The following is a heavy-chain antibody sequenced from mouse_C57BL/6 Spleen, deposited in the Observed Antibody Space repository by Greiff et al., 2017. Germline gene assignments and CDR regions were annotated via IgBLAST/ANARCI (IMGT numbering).Heavy chain of an antibody. CDR2: INPGSGGT. D-gene: IGHD2-1*01. CDR3: ARVGYGNYSSWFAY. CDR1: GYAFTNYL. V-gene: IGHV1-54*01. Sequence: QVQLQQSGAELVRPGTSVKVSCKASGYAFTNYLIEWVKQRPGQGLELIGVINPGSGGTNYNEKFKGKATLTADKSSSTAYMQLSSLTSEDSAVYFCARVGYGNYSSWFAYWGQGTLVTVSA. J-gene: IGHJ3*01.